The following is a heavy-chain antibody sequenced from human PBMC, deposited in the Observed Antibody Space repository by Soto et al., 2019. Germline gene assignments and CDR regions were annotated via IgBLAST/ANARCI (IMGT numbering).Heavy chain of an antibody. CDR1: GFTFSSYG. D-gene: IGHD3-3*01. CDR3: ARDYDFWSGYYSCPDY. CDR2: IWYDVSNK. V-gene: IGHV3-33*01. Sequence: QVQLVESGGGVVQPGRSLRLSCAASGFTFSSYGMHWVRQAPGKGLEWVAVIWYDVSNKYYADSVKGRFTISRDNSKNTLYMQMNSLRAEDTAVYYCARDYDFWSGYYSCPDYWCQGTLLTVSS. J-gene: IGHJ4*02.